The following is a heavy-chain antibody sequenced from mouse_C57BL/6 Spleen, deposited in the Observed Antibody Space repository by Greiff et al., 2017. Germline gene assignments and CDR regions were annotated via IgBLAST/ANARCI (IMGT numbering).Heavy chain of an antibody. D-gene: IGHD4-1*01. CDR3: ARRGDWYYFDY. CDR1: GYTFTSYW. CDR2: IDPSDSYT. J-gene: IGHJ2*01. V-gene: IGHV1-50*01. Sequence: QVQLQQPGAELVKPGASVKLSCKASGYTFTSYWMQWVKQRPGQGLEWIGEIDPSDSYTNYNQKFKGKATLTVDTSSSTAYMQLSSLTSEDSAVYYCARRGDWYYFDYWGQGTTLTVSS.